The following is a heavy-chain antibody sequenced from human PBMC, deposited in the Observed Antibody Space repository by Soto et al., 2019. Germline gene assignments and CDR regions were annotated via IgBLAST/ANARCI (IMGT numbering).Heavy chain of an antibody. CDR3: ARREYDDYIWDYYGMDV. V-gene: IGHV1-69*01. Sequence: QVQLVQSGAEVKKPGSSVKVSCKASGGTFSSYAFSWVRQAPGQGLEWMGGIIPIFRRTRYAQNFQGRVTITADESTSTVYMELSSLRSEDTALYYCARREYDDYIWDYYGMDVWGQGTSVTVSS. J-gene: IGHJ6*02. CDR2: IIPIFRRT. D-gene: IGHD3-16*01. CDR1: GGTFSSYA.